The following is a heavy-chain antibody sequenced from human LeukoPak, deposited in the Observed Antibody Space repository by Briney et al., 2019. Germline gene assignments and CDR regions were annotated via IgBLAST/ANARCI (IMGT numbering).Heavy chain of an antibody. J-gene: IGHJ4*02. V-gene: IGHV4-30-4*01. CDR2: IYYSGST. CDR1: GGSISSGDYY. D-gene: IGHD6-6*01. CDR3: ANQKDSSSFVDY. Sequence: SETLSLTCTVSGGSISSGDYYWSWIRQPPGKGLEWIGFIYYSGSTYYNPSLESRVSISVDTSKNQFSLKLTSVTAADTAVYYCANQKDSSSFVDYWGQGTLVTVSS.